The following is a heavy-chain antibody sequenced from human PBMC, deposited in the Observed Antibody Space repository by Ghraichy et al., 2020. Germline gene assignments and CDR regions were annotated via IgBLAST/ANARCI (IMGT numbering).Heavy chain of an antibody. CDR3: ARVIEGYYGMDV. J-gene: IGHJ6*02. CDR2: IYSGGST. V-gene: IGHV3-53*04. Sequence: GESLNISCAASGFTVSSNYMSWVRQAPGKGLEWVSVIYSGGSTYYADSVKGRFTISRHNSKNTLYLQMNSLRAEDTAVYYCARVIEGYYGMDVWGQGTTVTVSS. D-gene: IGHD1-26*01. CDR1: GFTVSSNY.